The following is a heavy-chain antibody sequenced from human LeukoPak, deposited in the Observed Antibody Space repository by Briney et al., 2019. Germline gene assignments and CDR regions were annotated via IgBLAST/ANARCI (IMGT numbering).Heavy chain of an antibody. CDR2: IYDSGKT. D-gene: IGHD6-6*01. Sequence: PSETLSLTCSVSGGSIRNYDWSWIRQSAGKGLEWIGRIYDSGKTNYNPSLRGRVAMSVDTSKNQFSLKLSSVTAADTAVYYCARGSSSSGDLDYWGQGTLVTVSS. CDR3: ARGSSSSGDLDY. J-gene: IGHJ4*02. V-gene: IGHV4-4*07. CDR1: GGSIRNYD.